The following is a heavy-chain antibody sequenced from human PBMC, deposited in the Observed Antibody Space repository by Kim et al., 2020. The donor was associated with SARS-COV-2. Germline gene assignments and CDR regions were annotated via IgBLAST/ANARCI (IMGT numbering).Heavy chain of an antibody. D-gene: IGHD1-26*01. V-gene: IGHV4-4*09. Sequence: TNYTPSLKSRVTISVDTSKNQFSLKLSSVTAADTAVYYCANYGSRGWFDPWGQGTLVTVSS. CDR3: ANYGSRGWFDP. J-gene: IGHJ5*02. CDR2: T.